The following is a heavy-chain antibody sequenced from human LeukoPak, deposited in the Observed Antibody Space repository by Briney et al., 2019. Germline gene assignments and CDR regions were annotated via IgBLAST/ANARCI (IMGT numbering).Heavy chain of an antibody. J-gene: IGHJ3*01. CDR3: ARELSVGFGELIGAFDL. D-gene: IGHD3-16*01. CDR1: EFTLNTIP. V-gene: IGHV3-48*03. Sequence: RGSLRLACEASEFTLNTIPMTWVRQAPGKGLEWVSYIGRTDNRVYYADSVKGRFTIPRDTGKNSIYLHLTSLRADDTAIYYCARELSVGFGELIGAFDLWGQGTVVTVSP. CDR2: IGRTDNRV.